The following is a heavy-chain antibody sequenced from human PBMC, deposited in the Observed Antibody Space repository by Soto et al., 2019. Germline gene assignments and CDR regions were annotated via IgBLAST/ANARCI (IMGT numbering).Heavy chain of an antibody. CDR3: ARLYVDTAMVLSGMDV. D-gene: IGHD5-18*01. V-gene: IGHV5-51*01. CDR2: IYPGDFDT. CDR1: GYSFTSYW. Sequence: GESLKISCKGSGYSFTSYWIGWVRQMPGKGLEWMGIIYPGDFDTRYSPSFQGQVTISADKSISTAYLQWSSLKASDTAMYYCARLYVDTAMVLSGMDVWGQGTTVTVSS. J-gene: IGHJ6*02.